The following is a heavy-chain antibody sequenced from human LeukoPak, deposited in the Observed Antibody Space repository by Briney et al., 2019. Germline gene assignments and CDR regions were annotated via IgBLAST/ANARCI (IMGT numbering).Heavy chain of an antibody. CDR1: GFTFSNYA. Sequence: GGSLRLSCAASGFTFSNYAMTWVRQAPGKGLEWVSAISGSGGSTYYADSVKGRFTISRDNSKNTLYLQMNSLRAEDTAVYYCAKVGYSGWYDYWGQGTLVTVSS. D-gene: IGHD6-19*01. V-gene: IGHV3-23*01. J-gene: IGHJ4*02. CDR2: ISGSGGST. CDR3: AKVGYSGWYDY.